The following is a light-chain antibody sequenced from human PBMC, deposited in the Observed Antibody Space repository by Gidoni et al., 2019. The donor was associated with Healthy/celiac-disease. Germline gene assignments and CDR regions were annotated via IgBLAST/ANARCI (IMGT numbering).Light chain of an antibody. CDR2: AAS. J-gene: IGKJ2*01. Sequence: AIRMTQSPSSFSASTGDRVTLTCRASQGNSSYLAWYQQKPGKAPKLLIYAASTLQSGVPSRFSGSGSGTDFTLTISCLQSEDFATYYCQQYYSYPQTFGQXTKLEIK. CDR1: QGNSSY. V-gene: IGKV1-8*01. CDR3: QQYYSYPQT.